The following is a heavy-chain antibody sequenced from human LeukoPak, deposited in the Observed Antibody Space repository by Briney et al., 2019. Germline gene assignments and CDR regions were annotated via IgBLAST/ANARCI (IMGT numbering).Heavy chain of an antibody. CDR1: GFTFSSYS. CDR2: ISSSSSYI. V-gene: IGHV3-21*01. D-gene: IGHD1-26*01. J-gene: IGHJ4*02. CDR3: ASLGATTLFGSY. Sequence: PGGSLRLSSAASGFTFSSYSMNWVRQAPGKGLEWVSSISSSSSYIYYADSVKGRFTISRDNAKNSLYLQMNSLRAEDTAVYYCASLGATTLFGSYWGQGTLVTVSS.